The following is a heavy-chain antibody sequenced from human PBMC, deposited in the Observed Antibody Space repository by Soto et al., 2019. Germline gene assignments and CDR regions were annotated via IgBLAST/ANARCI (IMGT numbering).Heavy chain of an antibody. CDR1: GITFSSHA. V-gene: IGHV3-23*01. J-gene: IGHJ4*02. D-gene: IGHD4-17*01. CDR2: ISGNGGNT. CDR3: AEDFRGDGSFFGY. Sequence: EVQLLESGGGLVQPGGSLRLSCAPSGITFSSHALSWVRQAPGKGLEWVSVISGNGGNTYYADSVKGRFTISRDNSKNTLYLQMNSLGAADTPVYYCAEDFRGDGSFFGYWGLGTLVTVSS.